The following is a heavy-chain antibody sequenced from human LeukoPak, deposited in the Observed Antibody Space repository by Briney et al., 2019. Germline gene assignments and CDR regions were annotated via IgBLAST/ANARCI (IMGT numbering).Heavy chain of an antibody. D-gene: IGHD2-15*01. Sequence: PGGSLRLSCAVSGVTVSSNYMSWVRQAPGKGLEWVSAIYTGGSTHYADSVKGRFTISRDNAKNTLYLQMDGLRAEDTAVYYCARGSSEFDYWGQGTLVTVPS. CDR1: GVTVSSNY. V-gene: IGHV3-53*01. J-gene: IGHJ4*02. CDR2: IYTGGST. CDR3: ARGSSEFDY.